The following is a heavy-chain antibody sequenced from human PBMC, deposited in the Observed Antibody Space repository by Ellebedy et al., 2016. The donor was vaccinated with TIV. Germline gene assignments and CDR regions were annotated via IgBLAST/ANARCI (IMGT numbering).Heavy chain of an antibody. CDR3: ARDSNPEGDY. CDR1: GGDFGSYV. CDR2: INPSGGST. V-gene: IGHV1-46*01. Sequence: ASVKVSCKASGGDFGSYVISWVRKAPGQGLEWMGIINPSGGSTTYAQKFQGRVTMTRDRSTRTYYMELSSLRSEDTAVYYCARDSNPEGDYWGQGTLVIVSS. J-gene: IGHJ4*02.